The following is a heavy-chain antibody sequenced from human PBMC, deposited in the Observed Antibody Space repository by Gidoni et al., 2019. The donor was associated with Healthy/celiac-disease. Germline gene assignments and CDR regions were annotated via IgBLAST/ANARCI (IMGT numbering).Heavy chain of an antibody. CDR2: IYYSGST. Sequence: QVQLQESGPGLVKPSQTLSLTCTVSGGSISSGDYYWSWIRQPPGKGLEWIGYIYYSGSTYYNPSLKSRVTISVDTSKNQFSLKLSSVTAADTAVYYCARVPYHYYDSSGYFDHWGQGTLVTVSS. CDR3: ARVPYHYYDSSGYFDH. CDR1: GGSISSGDYY. D-gene: IGHD3-22*01. J-gene: IGHJ4*02. V-gene: IGHV4-30-4*01.